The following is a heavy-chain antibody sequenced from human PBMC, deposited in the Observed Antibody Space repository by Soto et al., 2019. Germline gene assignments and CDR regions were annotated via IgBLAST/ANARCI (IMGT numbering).Heavy chain of an antibody. CDR1: GGSISSSSYY. J-gene: IGHJ6*02. Sequence: SETLSLTCTVSGGSISSSSYYWGWIRQPPGKGPEWIGSIYYSGSTYYNPSLKSRVTISVDTSKNQFSLKLSSVTAADTAVCYCARDKTGWADVWGQGTTVTVSS. CDR3: ARDKTGWADV. V-gene: IGHV4-39*02. CDR2: IYYSGST. D-gene: IGHD6-19*01.